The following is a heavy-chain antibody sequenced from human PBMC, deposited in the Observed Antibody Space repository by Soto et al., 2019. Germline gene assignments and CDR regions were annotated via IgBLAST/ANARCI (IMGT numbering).Heavy chain of an antibody. CDR3: ASGVRGKADYYYGMDV. J-gene: IGHJ6*02. Sequence: SETLSLTCTVSGGSVSSGRYYRSWIRQPPGKGLEWIGYIYYSGSTNYNPSLKSRVTISVDTSKNQFSLKLSSVTAADTAVYYCASGVRGKADYYYGMDVRGRGTTVTFS. CDR1: GGSVSSGRYY. CDR2: IYYSGST. V-gene: IGHV4-61*01. D-gene: IGHD3-10*01.